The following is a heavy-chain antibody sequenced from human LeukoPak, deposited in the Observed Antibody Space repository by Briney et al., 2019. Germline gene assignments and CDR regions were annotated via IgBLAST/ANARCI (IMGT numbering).Heavy chain of an antibody. V-gene: IGHV1-69*02. Sequence: ASVKVSCKASGGTSSSYTISWVRQAPGQGLEWMGRIIPILGIANYAQKFQGRVTITADKSTSTAYMELSSLRSEDTAVYYCARGYSYGKIDYWGQGTLVTVSS. CDR1: GGTSSSYT. CDR2: IIPILGIA. J-gene: IGHJ4*02. D-gene: IGHD5-18*01. CDR3: ARGYSYGKIDY.